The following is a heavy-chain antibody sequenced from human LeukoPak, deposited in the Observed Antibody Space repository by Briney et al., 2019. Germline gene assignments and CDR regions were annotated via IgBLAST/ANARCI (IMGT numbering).Heavy chain of an antibody. V-gene: IGHV3-23*01. CDR2: ITNSGGRT. CDR3: AKLRAALGIGAFDI. Sequence: CLSPSCAASGFTFSSYAINCDRRVAGNGRESVSGITNSGGRTYYADSVKGRFTISRDNSKNTLYLQMDSLMAEDTAVYYCAKLRAALGIGAFDIWGQGTMVTVSS. J-gene: IGHJ3*02. CDR1: GFTFSSYA. D-gene: IGHD6-6*01.